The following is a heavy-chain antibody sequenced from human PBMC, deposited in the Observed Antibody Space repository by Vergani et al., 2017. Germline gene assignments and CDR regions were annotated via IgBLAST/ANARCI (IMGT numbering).Heavy chain of an antibody. J-gene: IGHJ4*02. CDR2: IDPRDSYT. Sequence: EVHLVPSGAEVTTPGESLRISYPGFGYSFTSYCISWVRQMPGKGLEWMGRIDPRDSYTNYSPSFQGHGTISADKAISTAYRQWSSLKASDTAMYYCARVTIAAAMYNWGQGTLVTVSS. CDR3: ARVTIAAAMYN. CDR1: GYSFTSYC. D-gene: IGHD6-13*01. V-gene: IGHV5-10-1*03.